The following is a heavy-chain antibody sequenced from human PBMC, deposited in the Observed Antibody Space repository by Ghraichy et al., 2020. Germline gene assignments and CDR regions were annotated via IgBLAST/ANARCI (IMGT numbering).Heavy chain of an antibody. J-gene: IGHJ3*02. CDR3: ARALMDYGDYDSDAFDI. CDR2: INHSGST. D-gene: IGHD4-17*01. CDR1: GGSFSGYY. V-gene: IGHV4-34*01. Sequence: SETLSLTCAVYGGSFSGYYWSWIRQPPGKGLEWIGEINHSGSTNYNPSLKSRVTISVDTSKNQFSLKLSSVTAADTAVYYCARALMDYGDYDSDAFDIWGQGTMVTVSS.